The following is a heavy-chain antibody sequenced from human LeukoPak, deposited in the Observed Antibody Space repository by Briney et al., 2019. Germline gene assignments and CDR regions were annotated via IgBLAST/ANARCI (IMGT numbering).Heavy chain of an antibody. V-gene: IGHV1-18*01. CDR2: ISAYNGHT. CDR1: GYTFTSYG. D-gene: IGHD3-22*01. Sequence: ASVKVSCKASGYTFTSYGISWVRQAPGQGLEWMGWISAYNGHTNYAQRLQGRVTMTTDTPTTTAYMELRSLRSDDTAVYYCARSSGSRDWFDPWGQGTLVTVSS. J-gene: IGHJ5*02. CDR3: ARSSGSRDWFDP.